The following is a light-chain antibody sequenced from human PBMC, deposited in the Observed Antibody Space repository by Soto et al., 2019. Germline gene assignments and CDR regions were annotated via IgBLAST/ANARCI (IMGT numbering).Light chain of an antibody. V-gene: IGLV2-14*01. CDR1: SSDVGGYNF. CDR3: HSYTTFSTLSV. J-gene: IGLJ1*01. Sequence: QSVLTQPASVSGSPGQSITISCTGTSSDVGGYNFVSWYQQHPGKAPKIMIYEVSNRPSGVSNRFAGSKSGNTASLTIAGLQAEDEADYYCHSYTTFSTLSVFGTGTKLTVL. CDR2: EVS.